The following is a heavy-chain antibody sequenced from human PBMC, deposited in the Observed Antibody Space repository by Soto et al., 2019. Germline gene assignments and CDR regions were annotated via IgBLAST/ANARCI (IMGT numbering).Heavy chain of an antibody. V-gene: IGHV1-18*01. Sequence: QVHLVQSGVEVKTPGASVKVSCQAAGYTFFTYDISWVRQAPGQGLEWMGWISTYSGDTKYAQKFQGRVTMTTDTSTTAAYLELRSMRSDDRAVYYCARGHGPTTSVNWFEPWGQGTLVTVSS. D-gene: IGHD5-12*01. J-gene: IGHJ5*02. CDR3: ARGHGPTTSVNWFEP. CDR2: ISTYSGDT. CDR1: GYTFFTYD.